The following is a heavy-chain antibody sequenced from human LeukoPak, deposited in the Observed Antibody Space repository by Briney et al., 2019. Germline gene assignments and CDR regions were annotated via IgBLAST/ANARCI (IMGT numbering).Heavy chain of an antibody. Sequence: PGGSLRLSCVGFGFSFDDYGMSWVRQAPGKGREWVSGINWHGDDTGYADSVRGRFTISRDNAKSTLYLQMNNLRAEDTALYYCARGGPGYCSSTSCTEAYWGLGTLVTVSS. CDR2: INWHGDDT. D-gene: IGHD2-2*01. CDR1: GFSFDDYG. CDR3: ARGGPGYCSSTSCTEAY. V-gene: IGHV3-20*04. J-gene: IGHJ4*02.